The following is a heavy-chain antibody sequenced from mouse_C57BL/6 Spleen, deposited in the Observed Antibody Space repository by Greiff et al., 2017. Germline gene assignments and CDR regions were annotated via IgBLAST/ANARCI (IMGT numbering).Heavy chain of an antibody. V-gene: IGHV5-16*01. CDR2: INYDGSST. CDR1: GFTFSDYY. CDR3: ARDPSYYYGTDWYFDV. J-gene: IGHJ1*03. D-gene: IGHD1-1*01. Sequence: EVKLVESEGGLVQPGSSMKLSCTASGFTFSDYYMAWVRQVPEKGLEWVANINYDGSSTYYLDSLKSRFIIARDNANNILYLQMSSLKSEDTATYYCARDPSYYYGTDWYFDVWGTGTTVTVSS.